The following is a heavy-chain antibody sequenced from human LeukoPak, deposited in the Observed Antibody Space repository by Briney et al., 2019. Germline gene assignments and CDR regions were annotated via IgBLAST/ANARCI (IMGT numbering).Heavy chain of an antibody. V-gene: IGHV3-30*18. Sequence: GGSLRLSCAASGFTFSSYGMHWVRQAPGKGLEWVAVISYDGSNKYYADSVKGRFTISRDNSKNTLYLQMNSLRAEDTAEYYCAKESQGGYGMDVWGQGTTVTVSS. CDR1: GFTFSSYG. CDR2: ISYDGSNK. J-gene: IGHJ6*02. CDR3: AKESQGGYGMDV. D-gene: IGHD3-16*01.